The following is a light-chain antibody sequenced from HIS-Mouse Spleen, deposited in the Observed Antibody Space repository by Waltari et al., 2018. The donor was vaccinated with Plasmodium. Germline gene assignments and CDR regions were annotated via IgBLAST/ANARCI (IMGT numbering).Light chain of an antibody. V-gene: IGLV2-14*03. J-gene: IGLJ1*01. CDR2: DVS. Sequence: QSALTQPASVSGSPGQSITISCPGTSSDVGGYNYVSWYQQHPGKAPKLMIYDVSNRPSGVSNRFSGSKSGNTASLTISGLQAEDEADYYCSSYTSSNTLNYVFGTGTKVTVL. CDR1: SSDVGGYNY. CDR3: SSYTSSNTLNYV.